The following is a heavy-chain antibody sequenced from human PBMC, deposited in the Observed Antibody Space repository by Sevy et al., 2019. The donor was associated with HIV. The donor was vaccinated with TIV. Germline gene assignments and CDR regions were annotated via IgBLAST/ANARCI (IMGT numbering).Heavy chain of an antibody. V-gene: IGHV3-30-3*01. CDR1: GSTFRSYA. Sequence: GGSLRLSCAASGSTFRSYAMHWVRQAPGKGLEWVAVISYDGSNKYYADSVKGRFTISRDNSKNTPYPQMNSLRAEDRGKGRLTISGVKCRTERNLQLNRLRAGDTAVYYWASRLPPGIVVVPAAIRYYYYGLDVWGQGTTVPVSS. CDR3: TISGVKCRTERNLQLNRLRAGDTAVYYWASRLPPGIVVVPAAIRYYYYGLDV. CDR2: ISYDGSNK. J-gene: IGHJ6*02. D-gene: IGHD3-22*01.